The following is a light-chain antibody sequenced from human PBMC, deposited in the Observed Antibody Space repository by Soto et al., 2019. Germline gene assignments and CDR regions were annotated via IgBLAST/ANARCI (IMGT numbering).Light chain of an antibody. CDR3: HSFDTSLGRSV. CDR1: SSNIGAGFD. V-gene: IGLV1-40*01. CDR2: GNN. J-gene: IGLJ2*01. Sequence: QLVLTQPPSVSGAPGQRVTIPCTGTSSNIGAGFDVHWYQHLPGTAPKLLIYGNNHRPSGVPDRFSGSKSGTSASLAITGLQAEDEADYSCHSFDTSLGRSVFGGGTKLTVL.